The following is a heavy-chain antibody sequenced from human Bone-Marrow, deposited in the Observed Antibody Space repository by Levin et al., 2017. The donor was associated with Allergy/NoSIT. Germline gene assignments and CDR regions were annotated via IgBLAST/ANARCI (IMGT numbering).Heavy chain of an antibody. CDR3: ASHQNSGYDWGYYYMDV. Sequence: SETLSLTCTVSGGSISSGCCYWTWIRQPAGKGLEWIGRIDASGSTNYNPSLKSRVTISVDTSKNHFSLKVSSVTAADTAVYYCASHQNSGYDWGYYYMDVWGKGTTVTVSS. CDR2: IDASGST. CDR1: GGSISSGCCY. D-gene: IGHD5-12*01. V-gene: IGHV4-61*02. J-gene: IGHJ6*03.